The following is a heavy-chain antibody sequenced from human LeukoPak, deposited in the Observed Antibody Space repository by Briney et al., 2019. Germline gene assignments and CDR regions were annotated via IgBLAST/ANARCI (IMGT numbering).Heavy chain of an antibody. CDR1: GGTFSSYA. CDR2: IIPIFGTA. D-gene: IGHD4-23*01. V-gene: IGHV1-69*06. CDR3: ATTTFLGVVTYFDY. J-gene: IGHJ4*02. Sequence: SVKVSCKASGGTFSSYAISWVRQAPGQGLEWMGGIIPIFGTANYAQKFQGRVTMTEDTSTDTAYMELSSLRSEDTAVYYCATTTFLGVVTYFDYWGQGTLVTVSS.